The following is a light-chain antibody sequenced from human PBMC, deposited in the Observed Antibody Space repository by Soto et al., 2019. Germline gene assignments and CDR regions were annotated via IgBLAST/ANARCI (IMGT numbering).Light chain of an antibody. CDR3: QHRVT. J-gene: IGKJ5*01. V-gene: IGKV1-13*02. CDR1: QGISSA. Sequence: IHFTPSPTPLAPFVWEMGPITCRASQGISSALAWYQQKPGKAPKLLIYDASSLESGVPSRFSGSGSGTDFTLTISSLQPEDFATYYCQHRVTFGQGTRLEIK. CDR2: DAS.